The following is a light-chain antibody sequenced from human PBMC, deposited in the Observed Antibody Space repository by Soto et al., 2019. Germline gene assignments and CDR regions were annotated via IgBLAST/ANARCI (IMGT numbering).Light chain of an antibody. CDR2: GAS. V-gene: IGKV3-15*01. J-gene: IGKJ1*01. CDR1: QSVSSSY. Sequence: IVLTQSPGTLSLSPWERATLSCRTSQSVSSSYLAWYQQKPGQAPRLLIHGASTRATGIPARFSGSGSGTEFTLIISSLQSEDSAVYYCQQYNSWLWTFGQGTKVDIK. CDR3: QQYNSWLWT.